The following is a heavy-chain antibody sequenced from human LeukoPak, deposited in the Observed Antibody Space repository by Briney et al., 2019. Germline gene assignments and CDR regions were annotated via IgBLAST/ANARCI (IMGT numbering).Heavy chain of an antibody. Sequence: ASVKVSCKASGGTFSSYAISWVRQAPGQGLEWMGGIIPIFGTANYAQKFQGRVTITADESTSTAYMELSSLRSEDTAVYYCARDWGYCSSTSCSKYDYYYYMDVWGKGTTVTVSS. D-gene: IGHD2-2*01. J-gene: IGHJ6*03. CDR3: ARDWGYCSSTSCSKYDYYYYMDV. V-gene: IGHV1-69*13. CDR1: GGTFSSYA. CDR2: IIPIFGTA.